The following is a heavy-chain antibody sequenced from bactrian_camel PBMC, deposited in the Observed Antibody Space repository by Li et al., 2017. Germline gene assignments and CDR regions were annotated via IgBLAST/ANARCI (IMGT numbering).Heavy chain of an antibody. Sequence: VQLVESGGGLVQPGGSLSLSCATSGFTFSSYFMTWVRQAPGKGLEWVFSIWFDDRNTFYVDSVKGRFTISRDNAKNALYLQLNSLKIDDTGMYFCATVITDGYWGQGTQVTVS. D-gene: IGHD1*01. CDR3: ATVITDGY. J-gene: IGHJ4*01. V-gene: IGHV3-2*01. CDR2: IWFDDRNT. CDR1: GFTFSSYF.